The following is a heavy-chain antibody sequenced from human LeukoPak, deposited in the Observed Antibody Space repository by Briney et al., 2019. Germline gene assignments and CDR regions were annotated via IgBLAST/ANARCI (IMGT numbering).Heavy chain of an antibody. J-gene: IGHJ4*02. Sequence: PGGSLRLSCAASGFTFNSYAMNWVRQAPGKGPEWVSAISGSGGTTYYADSVKGRFTISRDNSKNTLYLQMNSLRAEDTAVYYCARDLGYNYGSDFDYWGQGTLVTVSS. D-gene: IGHD5-18*01. CDR1: GFTFNSYA. CDR3: ARDLGYNYGSDFDY. CDR2: ISGSGGTT. V-gene: IGHV3-23*01.